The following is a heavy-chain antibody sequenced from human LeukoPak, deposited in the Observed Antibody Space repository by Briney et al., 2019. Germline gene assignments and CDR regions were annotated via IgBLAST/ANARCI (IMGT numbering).Heavy chain of an antibody. J-gene: IGHJ4*02. Sequence: ASVKVSCKASENTFTNYYMHWVRQAPGQGLEWLGLINPNGDRTAYAQNFQGRVTMTRDTSTSTVYMELSSLRSEDTAVYYCARARRDGYNLGPDYWGQGTLVTVSS. CDR2: INPNGDRT. CDR3: ARARRDGYNLGPDY. CDR1: ENTFTNYY. V-gene: IGHV1-46*01. D-gene: IGHD5-24*01.